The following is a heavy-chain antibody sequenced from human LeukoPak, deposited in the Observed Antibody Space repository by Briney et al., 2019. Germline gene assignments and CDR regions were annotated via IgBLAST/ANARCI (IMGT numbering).Heavy chain of an antibody. CDR1: GGSFSGYY. V-gene: IGHV4-59*08. J-gene: IGHJ4*02. CDR3: ARHSWGGYYFDY. Sequence: SETLSLTCAVYGGSFSGYYWSWIRQPPGKGVEWIGYIFHSGGTDYNPSLKSRLTISTDTPKNQFYLKLSSVTAADTAVYYCARHSWGGYYFDYWGQGILVTVSS. D-gene: IGHD3-16*01. CDR2: IFHSGGT.